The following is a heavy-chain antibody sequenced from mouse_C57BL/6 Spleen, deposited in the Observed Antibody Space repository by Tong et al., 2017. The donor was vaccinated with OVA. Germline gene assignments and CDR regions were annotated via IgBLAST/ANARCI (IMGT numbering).Heavy chain of an antibody. CDR2: ISSGSSTI. V-gene: IGHV5-17*01. CDR1: GFTFSDYG. D-gene: IGHD3-2*02. CDR3: ARRTAQATYAMDY. Sequence: EVQLQESGGDLVKPGGSLKLSCAASGFTFSDYGMHWVRQAPEKGLEWVAYISSGSSTIYYADTVKGRFTISRDNAKNTLFLQMTSLTSEDSAVYFCARRTAQATYAMDYWGQGTSVTVSS. J-gene: IGHJ4*01.